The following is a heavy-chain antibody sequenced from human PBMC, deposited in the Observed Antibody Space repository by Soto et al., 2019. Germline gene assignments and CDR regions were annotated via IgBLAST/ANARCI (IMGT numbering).Heavy chain of an antibody. V-gene: IGHV3-23*01. CDR2: ISGSGDSA. J-gene: IGHJ4*02. CDR1: GFAFRSYG. D-gene: IGHD6-19*01. Sequence: GGSLRLSCVASGFAFRSYGMNWVRQAPGTRLEWVADISGSGDSARYADSVRGRFTISRDNSRDTLYLQMNSLRVDDTAVYYCGKERRGSGWSVCNFWGQGALVTVSS. CDR3: GKERRGSGWSVCNF.